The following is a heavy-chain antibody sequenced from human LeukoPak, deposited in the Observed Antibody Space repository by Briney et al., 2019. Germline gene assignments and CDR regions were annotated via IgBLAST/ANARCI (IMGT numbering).Heavy chain of an antibody. J-gene: IGHJ3*02. V-gene: IGHV3-30*02. CDR2: IRYDGSNK. CDR1: GFTFSSYA. CDR3: ANTKTPSNTYYDFWSGYLDAFDI. D-gene: IGHD3-3*01. Sequence: GGSLRLSCAASGFTFSSYAMTWVRQAPGKGLEWVAFIRYDGSNKYYADSVKGRFTISRDNSKNTLYLQMNSLRAEDTAVYYCANTKTPSNTYYDFWSGYLDAFDIWGQGTMVTVSS.